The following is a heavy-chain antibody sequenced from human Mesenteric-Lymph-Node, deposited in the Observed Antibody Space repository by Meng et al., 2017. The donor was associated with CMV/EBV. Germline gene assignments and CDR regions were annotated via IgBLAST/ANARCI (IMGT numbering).Heavy chain of an antibody. Sequence: VSGGSVISGSYYWSWIRQPPGRGLEWIGSIYYSGSTYYNPSLKSRVTISVDTSKNQFSLKLSSVTAADTAVYYCARQPVYGSGFDYWGQGTLVTVSS. D-gene: IGHD2-8*01. CDR2: IYYSGST. V-gene: IGHV4-39*01. CDR1: GGSVISGSYY. J-gene: IGHJ4*02. CDR3: ARQPVYGSGFDY.